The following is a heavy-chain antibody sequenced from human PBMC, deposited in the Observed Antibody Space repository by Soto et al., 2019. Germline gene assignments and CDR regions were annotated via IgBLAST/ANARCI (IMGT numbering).Heavy chain of an antibody. D-gene: IGHD1-26*01. CDR1: GFTFSSYG. V-gene: IGHV3-33*01. J-gene: IGHJ3*02. CDR2: IWYDGSNK. CDR3: ARVSGAKDAFDI. Sequence: GXSLRLTGVASGFTFSSYGIHWVHQAPGKGLEWVAVIWYDGSNKYYADSVKGRFTISRDNSKNTLYLQMNSMRAEDTAVYYCARVSGAKDAFDIWGQGTMVTVSS.